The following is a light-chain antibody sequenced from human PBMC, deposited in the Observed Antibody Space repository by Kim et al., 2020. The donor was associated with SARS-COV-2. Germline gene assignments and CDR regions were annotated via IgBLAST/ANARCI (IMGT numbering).Light chain of an antibody. CDR3: MQGTKWPFT. Sequence: GPLSLTSWSSIVYSDGNFYLKCLHQRPGQSPRRLIYKVSNRVSGVPDRFSGSGSGTDFTLQISRVEDEDVWFYYCMQGTKWPFTFGPGTKVDIK. J-gene: IGKJ3*01. CDR2: KVS. CDR1: SSIVYSDGNFY. V-gene: IGKV2-30*01.